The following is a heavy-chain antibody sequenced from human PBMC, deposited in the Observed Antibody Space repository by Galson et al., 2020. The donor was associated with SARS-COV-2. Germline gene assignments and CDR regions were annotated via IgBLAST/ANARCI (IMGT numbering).Heavy chain of an antibody. J-gene: IGHJ6*04. V-gene: IGHV2-26*01. CDR1: GFSLSNARMG. CDR3: ARITDVYYYDSAGRNYYDMDV. D-gene: IGHD3-22*01. CDR2: IFSNDEK. Sequence: SGPTLVKPTETLTLTCTVSGFSLSNARMGVTWIRQAPGKALEWLAHIFSNDEKSYSTSLKSRLTISKDTSKRQVVLTMNNMDPVDTATYFCARITDVYYYDSAGRNYYDMDVWGKGTTVTVSS.